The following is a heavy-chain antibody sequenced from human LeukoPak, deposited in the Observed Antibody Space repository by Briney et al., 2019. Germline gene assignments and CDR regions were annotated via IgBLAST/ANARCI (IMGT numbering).Heavy chain of an antibody. V-gene: IGHV3-21*01. D-gene: IGHD2-15*01. CDR2: ISSSSSYI. CDR3: ARAGSGRGDLFDY. J-gene: IGHJ4*02. CDR1: GFTFSSYS. Sequence: GGSLRLSCAASGFTFSSYSMNWVRQAPGKGLEWVSSISSSSSYIYYADSVKGRFTISRDNAKNSLYLQMNSLRAEDTAVYYCARAGSGRGDLFDYWGQGTLVTVSS.